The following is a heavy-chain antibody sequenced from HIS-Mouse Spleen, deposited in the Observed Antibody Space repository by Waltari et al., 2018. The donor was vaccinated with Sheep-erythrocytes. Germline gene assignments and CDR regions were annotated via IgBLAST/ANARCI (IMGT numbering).Heavy chain of an antibody. V-gene: IGHV3-13*01. CDR2: IGTAGDT. J-gene: IGHJ3*02. CDR1: GFTSSSYD. D-gene: IGHD1-26*01. CDR3: ARANSGSYDDAFDI. Sequence: EVQLVESGGGLVQPGGSRRRSCAASGFTSSSYDMHGVRQATGKGLEWVSAIGTAGDTYYPGSVKGRFTISRENAKNSLYLQMNSLRAGDTAVYYCARANSGSYDDAFDIWGQGTMVTVSS.